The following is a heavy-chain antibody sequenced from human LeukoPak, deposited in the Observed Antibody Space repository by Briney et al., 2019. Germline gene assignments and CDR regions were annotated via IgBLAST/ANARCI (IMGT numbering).Heavy chain of an antibody. CDR1: GFTFSSYS. J-gene: IGHJ4*02. CDR3: AKDRFPSIAVAGTFDY. V-gene: IGHV3-21*04. Sequence: GGSLRLSCAASGFTFSSYSMNWVRQAPGKGLEWVSSISSSSSYIYYADSVKGRFTISRDNAKNSLYLQMNSLRAEDTAVYYCAKDRFPSIAVAGTFDYWGQGTLVTVSS. D-gene: IGHD6-19*01. CDR2: ISSSSSYI.